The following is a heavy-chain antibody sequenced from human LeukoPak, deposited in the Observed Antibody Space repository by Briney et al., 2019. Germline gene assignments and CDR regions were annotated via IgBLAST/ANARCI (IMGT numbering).Heavy chain of an antibody. CDR2: IYTSGST. CDR1: GGSISSDSYY. V-gene: IGHV4-61*02. J-gene: IGHJ4*02. Sequence: PSETQSLTCTVSGGSISSDSYYWSWIRQPAGKGLEWIGRIYTSGSTNYNPSLKSRVTISVDTSKNQLSLKLSSVTAADTAVYYCARGTIMITFGGVIVSAPPDYWGQGTLVTVSS. CDR3: ARGTIMITFGGVIVSAPPDY. D-gene: IGHD3-16*02.